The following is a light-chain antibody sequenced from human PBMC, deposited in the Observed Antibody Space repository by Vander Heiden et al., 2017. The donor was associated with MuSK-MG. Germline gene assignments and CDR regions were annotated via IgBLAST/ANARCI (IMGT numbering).Light chain of an antibody. Sequence: DIQMTQSPSSLSVSVGDRVTITCRASQDIMKYLNWYQQKPGKAPKVLIYAASSLQRGVPSRFSGSGSGTDFTLTISRLQPEDLATYYCQQSYSRVTFGGGTKVEIK. J-gene: IGKJ4*01. CDR1: QDIMKY. CDR3: QQSYSRVT. V-gene: IGKV1-39*01. CDR2: AAS.